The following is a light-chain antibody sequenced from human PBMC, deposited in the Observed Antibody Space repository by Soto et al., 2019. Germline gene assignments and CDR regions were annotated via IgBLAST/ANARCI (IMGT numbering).Light chain of an antibody. CDR1: SSDVGGYNY. J-gene: IGLJ1*01. Sequence: QSALTQPASVSGSPGQSITISCTGISSDVGGYNYVSWYQQHPGKALKLMIYDVSNRPSGVSNRFSGSKSGNTASLTISGLQAEDEADYYCSSYTSSSTLYVFGTGTKVTVL. V-gene: IGLV2-14*01. CDR3: SSYTSSSTLYV. CDR2: DVS.